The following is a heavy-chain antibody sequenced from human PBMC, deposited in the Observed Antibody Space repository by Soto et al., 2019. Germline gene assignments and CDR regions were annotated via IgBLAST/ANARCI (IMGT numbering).Heavy chain of an antibody. Sequence: EVQLVESGGGLVQPGGSLRLSCAASGFTFSDHYMDWVRQAPGKGLEWVGRIRNKANYYTTEYAASVRGRFTISRDASKNSLSLKMNSLKTEDTAVYYCTRPPYDSSGYYPNWGQGTLVTVSS. CDR2: IRNKANYYTT. CDR3: TRPPYDSSGYYPN. D-gene: IGHD3-22*01. J-gene: IGHJ4*02. V-gene: IGHV3-72*01. CDR1: GFTFSDHY.